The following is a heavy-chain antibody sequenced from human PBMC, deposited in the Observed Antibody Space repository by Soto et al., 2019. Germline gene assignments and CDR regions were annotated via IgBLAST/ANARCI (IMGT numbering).Heavy chain of an antibody. D-gene: IGHD3-10*01. Sequence: SETLSLTCTVSGGSVSSGSYYWSWIRQPPGKGLEWIGYIYYSGSTNYNPSLKSRVTISVDTSKNQFSLKLTSVTAADTAVYYCARGTSPSWGTYMVRGVMGWFDPWGQGTQVTVSS. J-gene: IGHJ5*02. CDR1: GGSVSSGSYY. CDR3: ARGTSPSWGTYMVRGVMGWFDP. V-gene: IGHV4-61*01. CDR2: IYYSGST.